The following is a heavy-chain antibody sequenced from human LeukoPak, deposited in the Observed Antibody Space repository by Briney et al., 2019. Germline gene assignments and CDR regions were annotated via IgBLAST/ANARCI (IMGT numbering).Heavy chain of an antibody. V-gene: IGHV4-59*01. J-gene: IGHJ5*02. CDR1: GGSISSYY. Sequence: SETLSLTCTGSGGSISSYYWSWIRQPPGKGLKWIGYIYYSGSTNYNPSLKSRVTISVDTSKNQFSLKLSSFTAADTAVYYCARALGYYDFWSGYYTGSWFDPWGQGPLVTVSS. CDR2: IYYSGST. CDR3: ARALGYYDFWSGYYTGSWFDP. D-gene: IGHD3-3*01.